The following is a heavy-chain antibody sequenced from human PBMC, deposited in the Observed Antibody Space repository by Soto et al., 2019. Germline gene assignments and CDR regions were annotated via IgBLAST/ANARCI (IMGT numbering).Heavy chain of an antibody. D-gene: IGHD3-22*01. Sequence: GGSLRLSCAASGVTFSGSAMHGVRQASGKGLEWVGRIRSKANSYATAYAASVKGRFTISRDDSKNTAYLQMNSLKTEDTAVYYCATKYYYDSSGYDFHDAFDIWGQGTMVTVSS. J-gene: IGHJ3*02. CDR3: ATKYYYDSSGYDFHDAFDI. CDR1: GVTFSGSA. CDR2: IRSKANSYAT. V-gene: IGHV3-73*01.